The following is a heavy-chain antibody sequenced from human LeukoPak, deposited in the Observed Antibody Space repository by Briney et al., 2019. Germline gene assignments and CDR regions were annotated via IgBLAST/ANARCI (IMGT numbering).Heavy chain of an antibody. D-gene: IGHD3-9*01. Sequence: EASVKVSCKASGYSFTSYDINWVRQATGQGLEWMGWMNPNSGNTGYAQKFQGRVTMTRNTSISTAYMELSSLRSEDTAVYYCARGPERYFDWLYYMDVWGKGTTVTISS. V-gene: IGHV1-8*02. CDR3: ARGPERYFDWLYYMDV. CDR2: MNPNSGNT. CDR1: GYSFTSYD. J-gene: IGHJ6*03.